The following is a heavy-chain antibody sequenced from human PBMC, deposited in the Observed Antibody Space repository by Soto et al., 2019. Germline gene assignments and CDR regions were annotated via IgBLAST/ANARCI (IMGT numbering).Heavy chain of an antibody. CDR1: GDSISSHDW. Sequence: QVQLQESGPGLVKPSGTLSLTCAVSGDSISSHDWWSWVRQPPNKGLEWIAEIHLSGGTNYNPSLMSRATISVDNSKNQFSLKLISATAADTAVYYCVRNGYYSLDYWGQGTLVSVSS. V-gene: IGHV4-4*02. CDR3: VRNGYYSLDY. D-gene: IGHD3-3*01. CDR2: IHLSGGT. J-gene: IGHJ4*02.